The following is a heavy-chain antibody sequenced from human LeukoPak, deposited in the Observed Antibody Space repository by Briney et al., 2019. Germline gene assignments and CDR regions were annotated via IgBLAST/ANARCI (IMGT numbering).Heavy chain of an antibody. V-gene: IGHV3-7*01. Sequence: GGSLRLSCAASGFTFSIYWMSWVRQAPGKGLEWVANIKQDGSEKYYVDSVKGRFTISGDNGQNSLFLQMNSLRAEDTAVYYCAKVGVQQLVPPRYYFDYWGQGTLVTVSS. CDR2: IKQDGSEK. D-gene: IGHD6-13*01. CDR3: AKVGVQQLVPPRYYFDY. J-gene: IGHJ4*02. CDR1: GFTFSIYW.